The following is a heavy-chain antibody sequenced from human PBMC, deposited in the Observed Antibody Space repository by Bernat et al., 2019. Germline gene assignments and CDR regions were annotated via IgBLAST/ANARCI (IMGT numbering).Heavy chain of an antibody. CDR1: GGSISSGGYY. Sequence: QVQLQESGPGLVKPSQTLSLTCTVSGGSISSGGYYWSWIRQHPGKGLEWIGYIYYSGSTYYNPSLKSRVTISVDTSKNQFSLKLSSVTAADTAVYYCARVVAGTADYYYMDVWGKGTTVTVSS. V-gene: IGHV4-31*03. CDR2: IYYSGST. D-gene: IGHD6-19*01. J-gene: IGHJ6*03. CDR3: ARVVAGTADYYYMDV.